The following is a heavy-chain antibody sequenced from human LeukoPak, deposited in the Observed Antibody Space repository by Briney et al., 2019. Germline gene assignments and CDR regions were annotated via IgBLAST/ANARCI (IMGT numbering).Heavy chain of an antibody. V-gene: IGHV4-34*01. D-gene: IGHD3-22*01. CDR3: ATLRSDYYDSSGYYKGIYAFDI. J-gene: IGHJ3*02. CDR1: GGSFSGYY. CDR2: INHSGST. Sequence: SETLSLTCAVYGGSFSGYYWNWIRQPPGKGLEWIGEINHSGSTNYNPSLKSRVTISLDTSKNEFSLKLNSVTAADTAVYYCATLRSDYYDSSGYYKGIYAFDIWGQGTMVTVSS.